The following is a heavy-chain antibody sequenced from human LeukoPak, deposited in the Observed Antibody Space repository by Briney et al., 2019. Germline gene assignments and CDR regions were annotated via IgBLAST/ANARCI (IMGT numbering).Heavy chain of an antibody. V-gene: IGHV4-59*12. CDR2: FYYTGST. Sequence: PSETLSLTCTVSGGSINSYSWSWIRQPPGKGLEWIGYFYYTGSTNYNPPLKSRVTISVDKSKNQFSLKLSSVTAADTAVYYCARSFSGWSFDYWGQGTLVTVSS. CDR3: ARSFSGWSFDY. CDR1: GGSINSYS. D-gene: IGHD6-19*01. J-gene: IGHJ4*02.